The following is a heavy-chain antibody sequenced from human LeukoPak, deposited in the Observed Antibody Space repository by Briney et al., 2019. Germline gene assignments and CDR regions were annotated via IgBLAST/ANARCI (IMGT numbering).Heavy chain of an antibody. CDR3: ARDEGYSYGFDY. Sequence: PWGSLRLSCAASGFTFSSYAMHWVRQAPGKGLEYVSAISSNGGSTYYANSVKGRFTISRDNSKNTLYLQMGSLRAEDMAVYYCARDEGYSYGFDYWGQGTLVTVSS. CDR1: GFTFSSYA. J-gene: IGHJ4*02. CDR2: ISSNGGST. V-gene: IGHV3-64*01. D-gene: IGHD5-18*01.